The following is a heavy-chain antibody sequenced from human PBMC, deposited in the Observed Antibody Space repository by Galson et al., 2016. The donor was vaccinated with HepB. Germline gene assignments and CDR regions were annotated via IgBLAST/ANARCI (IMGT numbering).Heavy chain of an antibody. CDR1: GFTFSSHA. D-gene: IGHD3-3*01. CDR3: AKDLGFLEWLFFDSYYYYGMDV. Sequence: SLRLSCAASGFTFSSHAMSWVRQAPGKGLEWVSAISGSGGSTYYADSVKGRFPISRDNSKNTLYLKMNSLRAEDTAVYYCAKDLGFLEWLFFDSYYYYGMDVWGQGTTVTVSS. J-gene: IGHJ6*02. CDR2: ISGSGGST. V-gene: IGHV3-23*01.